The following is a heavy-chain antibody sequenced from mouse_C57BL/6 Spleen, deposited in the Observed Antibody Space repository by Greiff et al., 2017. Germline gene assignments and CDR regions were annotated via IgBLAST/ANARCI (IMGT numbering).Heavy chain of an antibody. CDR3: ARNYDEDDYAMGD. CDR1: GFTFSSYG. CDR2: ISSGGSYN. Sequence: DVQLVESGGDLVKPGGSLKLSCAASGFTFSSYGMSWVRQTPDKRLEWVATISSGGSYNYYPDSVKGRFTISRDNAKNPLYLQMSSLKTEDTAMSYCARNYDEDDYAMGDWGQGTSVTVSS. D-gene: IGHD2-4*01. V-gene: IGHV5-6*01. J-gene: IGHJ4*01.